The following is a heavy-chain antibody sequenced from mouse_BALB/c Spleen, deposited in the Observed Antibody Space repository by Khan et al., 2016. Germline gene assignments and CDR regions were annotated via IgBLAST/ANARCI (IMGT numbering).Heavy chain of an antibody. CDR2: INPSTGYT. D-gene: IGHD2-14*01. J-gene: IGHJ3*01. CDR1: GYTFTSYW. CDR3: ATRYDGSWFAY. V-gene: IGHV1-7*01. Sequence: QVQLKESGAELAKPGASVKMSCKASGYTFTSYWMHWVKQRPGQGLEWIGYINPSTGYTEYNQKFKDKATLTADKSSSTAYMQLSSLTSEDSAVYYCATRYDGSWFAYWGQGTLVTVSA.